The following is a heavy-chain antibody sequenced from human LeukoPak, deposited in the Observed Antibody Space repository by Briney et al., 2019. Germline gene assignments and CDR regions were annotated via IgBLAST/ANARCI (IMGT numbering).Heavy chain of an antibody. CDR3: ARDLGIAAAGTLFDY. Sequence: PGGSLRLSCAASGFTFSSYWMSWVRQAPGKGLEWVANIKQDGSEKYYVDSVKGRFTISRDNAKNSLYLQMNSLSAEDTAVYYCARDLGIAAAGTLFDYWGQGTLVTVSS. D-gene: IGHD6-13*01. CDR2: IKQDGSEK. CDR1: GFTFSSYW. J-gene: IGHJ4*02. V-gene: IGHV3-7*01.